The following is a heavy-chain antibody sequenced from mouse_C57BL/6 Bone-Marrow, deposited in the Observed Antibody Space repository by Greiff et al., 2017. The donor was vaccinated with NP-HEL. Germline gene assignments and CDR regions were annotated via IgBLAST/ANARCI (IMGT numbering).Heavy chain of an antibody. CDR1: GYTFTSYT. V-gene: IGHV1-4*01. D-gene: IGHD2-1*01. J-gene: IGHJ1*03. CDR3: ASYGNYKNFDV. Sequence: QVQLQQSGAELARPGASVKMSCKASGYTFTSYTMHWVKQRPGQGLEWIGYINPSSGYTKYNQKFKDKATLTADKSSSTAYVQLSSLTSEDSAVYYCASYGNYKNFDVWGKGTTVTVSA. CDR2: INPSSGYT.